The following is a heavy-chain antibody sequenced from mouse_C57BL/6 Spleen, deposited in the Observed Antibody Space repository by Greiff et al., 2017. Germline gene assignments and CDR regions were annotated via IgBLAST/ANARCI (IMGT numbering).Heavy chain of an antibody. J-gene: IGHJ3*01. CDR3: ARHHYGYDVGFAY. Sequence: QVQLQQSGAELVKPGASVKLSCKASGYTFTEYTIHWVKQRSGKGLEWIGWFYPGSGSIKYNEKFKVKATLTAEKSSSTVYMELSRLTSEDSAVYFCARHHYGYDVGFAYWGQGTLVTVSA. D-gene: IGHD2-2*01. CDR2: FYPGSGSI. CDR1: GYTFTEYT. V-gene: IGHV1-62-2*01.